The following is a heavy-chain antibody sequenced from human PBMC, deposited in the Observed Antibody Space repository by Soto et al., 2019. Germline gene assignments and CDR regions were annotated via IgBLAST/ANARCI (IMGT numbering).Heavy chain of an antibody. CDR1: GFTFSSYA. CDR3: AKKYCSRNICPLQYYGMDV. D-gene: IGHD2-2*01. Sequence: EVQLLESGGGLVQPGGSLRLSCAASGFTFSSYAMNWVRQAPGKGLEWVSGISGSGGTTYYADSVKGRFTISRDNSKNKLYLQMNSLRAEDTAVYYCAKKYCSRNICPLQYYGMDVWGQGTTVTVSS. J-gene: IGHJ6*02. CDR2: ISGSGGTT. V-gene: IGHV3-23*01.